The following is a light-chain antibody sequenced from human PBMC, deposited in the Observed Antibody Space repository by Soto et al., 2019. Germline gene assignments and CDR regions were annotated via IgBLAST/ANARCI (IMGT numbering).Light chain of an antibody. CDR2: AAS. J-gene: IGKJ1*01. Sequence: EIHRTRSPSSMSVSVGDRVTITCGTSQNINAWLAWYQQRPGQAPKLLIYAASSLQSGVPSRFSVSGSGTVFPLTISSMTPDDFATDDCQPYNSHSTFGQGTKVDI. CDR3: QPYNSHST. V-gene: IGKV1-5*01. CDR1: QNINAW.